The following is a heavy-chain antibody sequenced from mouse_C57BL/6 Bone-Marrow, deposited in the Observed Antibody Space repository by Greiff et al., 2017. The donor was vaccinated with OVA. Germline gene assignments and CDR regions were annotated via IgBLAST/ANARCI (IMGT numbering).Heavy chain of an antibody. D-gene: IGHD4-1*01. Sequence: EVQLQQSGAELVRPGASVKLSCTASGFNIKDYYVHWVKQRPEQGLEWIGRIDPEDGDTEYAPKFQGKATMTADTSSNTAYLQLSSLTSEDTAVYYCTELGLEAWFAYWGQGTLVTVSA. CDR3: TELGLEAWFAY. CDR1: GFNIKDYY. J-gene: IGHJ3*01. CDR2: IDPEDGDT. V-gene: IGHV14-1*01.